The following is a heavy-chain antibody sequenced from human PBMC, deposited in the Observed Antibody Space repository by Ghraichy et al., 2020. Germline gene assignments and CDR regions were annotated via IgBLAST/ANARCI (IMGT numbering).Heavy chain of an antibody. D-gene: IGHD5-18*01. Sequence: SQTLSLTCAISGDSVSSNSAAWNWIRQSPSRGLEWLGRTYYRSKWYNDYAVSVKSRITINPDTSKNQFSLQLNSVTPEDTAVYYCARGRAWIQLWSGWDDNCFDPWGQGTLVTVSS. CDR1: GDSVSSNSAA. CDR3: ARGRAWIQLWSGWDDNCFDP. J-gene: IGHJ5*02. V-gene: IGHV6-1*01. CDR2: TYYRSKWYN.